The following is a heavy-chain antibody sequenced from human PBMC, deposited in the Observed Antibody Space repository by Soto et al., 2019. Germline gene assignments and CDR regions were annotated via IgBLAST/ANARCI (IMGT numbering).Heavy chain of an antibody. CDR1: GFSLTTNGVG. V-gene: IGHV2-5*02. Sequence: QITLKESGPTLVKPTQTLTLTCTVSGFSLTTNGVGVGWFRQPPGKALEWLALIYRDDHKRYRPSLQSRVTVTSDNTKNQVVLTMTNMDPVDTATYYCAHTVARGAYWETFDYWGQGALVTVSS. CDR2: IYRDDHK. J-gene: IGHJ4*02. CDR3: AHTVARGAYWETFDY. D-gene: IGHD1-26*01.